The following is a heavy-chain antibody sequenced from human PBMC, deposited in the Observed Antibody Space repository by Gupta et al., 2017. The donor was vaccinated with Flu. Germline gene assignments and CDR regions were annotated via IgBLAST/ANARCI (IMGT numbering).Heavy chain of an antibody. CDR3: ARGGSKFSDLWTGYLGDV. J-gene: IGHJ6*04. Sequence: MHWTRQAPGKGLEWVMYIGPNGDPIYAAESVRGRFTISRDNARNSLYLQMTRLTPDDAAVYYCARGGSKFSDLWTGYLGDVWGKGTTVIVSS. CDR2: IGPNGDPI. D-gene: IGHD3-3*01. V-gene: IGHV3-11*01.